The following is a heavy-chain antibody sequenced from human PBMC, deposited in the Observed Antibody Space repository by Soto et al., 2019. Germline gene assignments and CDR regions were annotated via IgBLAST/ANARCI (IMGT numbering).Heavy chain of an antibody. D-gene: IGHD2-2*01. Sequence: ASVKVSCKASGYTFTSYGISWVRQAPGQGLEWMGWISAYNGNTNYAQKLQGRVTMTTDTSTSTAYMELRSLRSDDTAVYYCARSDIVVVPAALEYYYYMDGWGKGTTVTVAS. CDR3: ARSDIVVVPAALEYYYYMDG. CDR2: ISAYNGNT. J-gene: IGHJ6*03. V-gene: IGHV1-18*01. CDR1: GYTFTSYG.